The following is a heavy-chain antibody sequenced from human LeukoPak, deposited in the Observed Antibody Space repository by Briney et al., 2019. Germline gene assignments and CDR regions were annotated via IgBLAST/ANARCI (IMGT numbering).Heavy chain of an antibody. CDR2: FDPETGET. D-gene: IGHD6-19*01. CDR1: GYTLTEIS. V-gene: IGHV1-24*01. J-gene: IGHJ6*02. CDR3: ARDGWGIAVAGSYYYGMDV. Sequence: GASVKVSCKVPGYTLTEISMHWVRQASGKGLEWMGGFDPETGETIYAQKFQGRVIMTEDTSTDTAYMELSSLRSEDTAVYYCARDGWGIAVAGSYYYGMDVWGQGTTVTVSS.